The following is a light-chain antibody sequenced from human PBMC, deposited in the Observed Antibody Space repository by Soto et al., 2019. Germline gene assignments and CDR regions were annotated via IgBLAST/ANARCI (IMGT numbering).Light chain of an antibody. CDR2: GAS. Sequence: EIVLTQSPGTLSLSPGERATLSCRASQSVSSSFLAWYQQKPDQAPRLLIYGASSMSTGIPDRFSGSGSGTDFTLTITRLEPEDFAVYYCQQYCSSPWTFGQGTKVEIK. V-gene: IGKV3-20*01. CDR1: QSVSSSF. J-gene: IGKJ1*01. CDR3: QQYCSSPWT.